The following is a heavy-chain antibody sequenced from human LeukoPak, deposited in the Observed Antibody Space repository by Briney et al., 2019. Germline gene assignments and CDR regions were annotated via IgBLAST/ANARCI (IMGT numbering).Heavy chain of an antibody. CDR1: GFTFTGHS. J-gene: IGHJ4*02. V-gene: IGHV3-30*04. CDR3: ARPRTRGVIIRSLGY. D-gene: IGHD3-10*01. CDR2: VGNDEKTK. Sequence: GGSLRLSCVASGFTFTGHSMHWVRQAPGKGLEWVAVVGNDEKTKFYADSLKGRFTVSRDNSKNTVYLQMNSLRAEDTAVYYCARPRTRGVIIRSLGYWGQGTLVTVSS.